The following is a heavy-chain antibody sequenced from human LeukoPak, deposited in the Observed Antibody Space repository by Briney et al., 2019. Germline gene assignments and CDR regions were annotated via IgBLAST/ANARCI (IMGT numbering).Heavy chain of an antibody. J-gene: IGHJ5*02. D-gene: IGHD6-6*01. CDR2: ITSSSSTI. Sequence: GRSLRLSCAASGFTLSSYSMNWVRQAPGKGLEWISYITSSSSTIHYADSVRGRFTISRDNAKNTLYLQMNSLRAEDTAVYYCARTGIAARPTVWFDPWGQGTLVTVSS. CDR3: ARTGIAARPTVWFDP. CDR1: GFTLSSYS. V-gene: IGHV3-48*04.